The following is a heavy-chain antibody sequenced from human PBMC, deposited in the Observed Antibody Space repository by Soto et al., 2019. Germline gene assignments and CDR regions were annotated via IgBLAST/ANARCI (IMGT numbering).Heavy chain of an antibody. D-gene: IGHD2-15*01. Sequence: QVQLVQSGAEVKKPGSSVKVSCKASGGTFSSYAISWVRQAPGQGLEWMGGIIPIFGTANYAQKFQGRVTITADESTSXAXMXXSSLRSEDTAVNYCARGDIVVVVAATQREPYGMDVWGQGTTVTVSS. CDR1: GGTFSSYA. J-gene: IGHJ6*02. V-gene: IGHV1-69*12. CDR2: IIPIFGTA. CDR3: ARGDIVVVVAATQREPYGMDV.